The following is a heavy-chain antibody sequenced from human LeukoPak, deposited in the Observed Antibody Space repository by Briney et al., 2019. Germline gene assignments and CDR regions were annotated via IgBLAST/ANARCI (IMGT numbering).Heavy chain of an antibody. D-gene: IGHD3-9*01. CDR1: GGSISSSSYY. V-gene: IGHV4-39*02. CDR2: IYYSGST. J-gene: IGHJ6*03. Sequence: SETLSLTCTVSGGSISSSSYYWGWIRQPPGKGLEWIGSIYYSGSTYYNPSLKSRVTISVDTSKNQFSLKLSSVTAADTAVYYCARDSPSYYDILTGPREYYYYYYYMDVWGKGTTVTISS. CDR3: ARDSPSYYDILTGPREYYYYYYYMDV.